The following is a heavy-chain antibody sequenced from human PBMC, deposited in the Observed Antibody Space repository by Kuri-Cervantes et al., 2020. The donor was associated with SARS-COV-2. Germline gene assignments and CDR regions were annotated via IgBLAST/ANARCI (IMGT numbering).Heavy chain of an antibody. V-gene: IGHV3-11*04. J-gene: IGHJ3*02. CDR1: GFTFSVYY. D-gene: IGHD3-22*01. Sequence: LTCAASGFTFSVYYMSWIRQAPGKGLEWVSYISSSGSTIYYADSVKGRFTISRDNAKNSLYLQMNSLRAEDTAVYYCARDDRNYYDSSSSGAFDIWGQGTMVTVSS. CDR3: ARDDRNYYDSSSSGAFDI. CDR2: ISSSGSTI.